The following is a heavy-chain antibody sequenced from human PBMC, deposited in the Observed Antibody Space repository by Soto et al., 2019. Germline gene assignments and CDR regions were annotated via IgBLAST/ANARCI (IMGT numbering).Heavy chain of an antibody. CDR2: ISGSGGST. CDR3: AKPPLAKPLAAASGWNDP. CDR1: GFTFSSYA. V-gene: IGHV3-23*01. Sequence: GGSLRLSCAASGFTFSSYAMSWVRQAPGKGLEWVSAISGSGGSTYYADSVKGRFTISRDNSKNTLYLQMNSLRAEDTAVYYCAKPPLAKPLAAASGWNDPWGQGTLVTVSS. D-gene: IGHD6-13*01. J-gene: IGHJ5*02.